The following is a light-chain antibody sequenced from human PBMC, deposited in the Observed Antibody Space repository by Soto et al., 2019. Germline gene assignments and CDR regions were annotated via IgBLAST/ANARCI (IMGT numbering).Light chain of an antibody. Sequence: EIVLTQSPATLSLSPGERATLSCRASQSVSSYLAWYQQKPGQAPRLLIYDASNRATGIPARFSGSVSGTDFTLTISSLEPEDCAVYYCQQRSNWPGTFGQGTKVEIK. CDR1: QSVSSY. CDR2: DAS. V-gene: IGKV3-11*01. CDR3: QQRSNWPGT. J-gene: IGKJ1*01.